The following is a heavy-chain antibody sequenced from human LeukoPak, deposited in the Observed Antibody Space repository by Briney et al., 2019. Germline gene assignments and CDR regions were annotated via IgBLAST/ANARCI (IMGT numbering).Heavy chain of an antibody. V-gene: IGHV3-66*01. CDR3: AKDRSSSWTWTIDY. CDR2: IYSGGST. J-gene: IGHJ4*02. D-gene: IGHD6-13*01. CDR1: GFTVSSNY. Sequence: AGGSLRLSCAASGFTVSSNYMSWVRQAPGKGLEWVSVIYSGGSTYYADSVKGRFTISRDNSKNTLYLQMNSLRAEDTAAYYCAKDRSSSWTWTIDYWGQGTLVTVSS.